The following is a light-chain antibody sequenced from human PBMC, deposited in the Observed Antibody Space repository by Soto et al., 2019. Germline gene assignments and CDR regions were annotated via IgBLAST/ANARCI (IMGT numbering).Light chain of an antibody. V-gene: IGLV2-18*02. Sequence: QSVLTQPPSVSGSPGQSVAISCTGTSSDVGTYNRVSWYQQPPGTAPRLMIYDVSNRPSGVPDRFSGSKSGNTASLTISGLHAEDEADYYCSSYTSTSTYVFGTRTKVTVL. J-gene: IGLJ1*01. CDR2: DVS. CDR1: SSDVGTYNR. CDR3: SSYTSTSTYV.